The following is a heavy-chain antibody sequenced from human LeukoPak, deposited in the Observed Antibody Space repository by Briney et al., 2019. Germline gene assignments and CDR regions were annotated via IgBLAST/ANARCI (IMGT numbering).Heavy chain of an antibody. J-gene: IGHJ6*02. D-gene: IGHD1-14*01. Sequence: SETLSLTCTVSGGSISSYYWSWIRQPPGKGLEWIGYIYYSGSTNYNPSLKSRVTISVDTSKNQFSLKLSSVTAADTAVYYCARSSTTYYYYGMDVWGQRTTVTVSS. CDR1: GGSISSYY. CDR3: ARSSTTYYYYGMDV. CDR2: IYYSGST. V-gene: IGHV4-59*01.